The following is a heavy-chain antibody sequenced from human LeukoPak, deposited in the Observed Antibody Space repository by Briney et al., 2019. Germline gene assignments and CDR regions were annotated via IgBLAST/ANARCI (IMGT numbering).Heavy chain of an antibody. CDR2: IWYDGSNK. Sequence: GGSLRLSCAASGFTFSSYSMNWVRQAPGQWLEWVAVIWYDGSNKYYADSVKGRFTISRDNSKNTLYLQMNRLRAEDTAVYYCARDHSSGWYSDYFDYWGQGTLVTVSS. J-gene: IGHJ4*02. V-gene: IGHV3-33*08. D-gene: IGHD6-19*01. CDR1: GFTFSSYS. CDR3: ARDHSSGWYSDYFDY.